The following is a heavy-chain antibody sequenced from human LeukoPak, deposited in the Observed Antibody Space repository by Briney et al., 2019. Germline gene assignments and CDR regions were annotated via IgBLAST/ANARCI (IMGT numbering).Heavy chain of an antibody. J-gene: IGHJ5*02. CDR3: AKDISYCGGDCNWFDP. V-gene: IGHV3-23*01. CDR2: ISGSGGST. D-gene: IGHD2-21*02. CDR1: ESGFTFSTYA. Sequence: GTSLRLSCATSESGFTFSTYAVSWVRQAPGKGLEWVSAISGSGGSTYYADSVKGRFTISRDNFKNTLYLQMNSLRAEDTAVYYCAKDISYCGGDCNWFDPWGQGTLVTVSS.